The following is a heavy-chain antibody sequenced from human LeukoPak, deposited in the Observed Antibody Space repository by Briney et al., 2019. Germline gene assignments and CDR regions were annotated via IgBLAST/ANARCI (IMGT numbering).Heavy chain of an antibody. CDR3: ARQAYCGGDCYYVDY. CDR2: IYYSGST. J-gene: IGHJ4*02. V-gene: IGHV4-59*08. Sequence: KTSETLSLTCTVSGGSIRSHCWSWVRQPPGKGLEWIGYIYYSGSTNYNPSLKSRVTISVDTSKNQFSLKLSSVTAADTAVYYCARQAYCGGDCYYVDYWGQGTLVTVSS. CDR1: GGSIRSHC. D-gene: IGHD2-21*02.